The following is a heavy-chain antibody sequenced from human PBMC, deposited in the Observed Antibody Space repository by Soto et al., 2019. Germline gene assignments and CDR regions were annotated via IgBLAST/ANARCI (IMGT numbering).Heavy chain of an antibody. Sequence: QVQLQQWGAGLLRPSETLSLTCAVYDGSFHNYFCSWIRQPPGKGLEWIGEVNHSGGTNYNPSLESRVTISVDTSRKQFSLKMTSVTAADTAVYYCATLDCSSTSCYGGGWFDPWGQGTLVTVSS. CDR2: VNHSGGT. J-gene: IGHJ5*02. D-gene: IGHD2-2*01. CDR1: DGSFHNYF. V-gene: IGHV4-34*01. CDR3: ATLDCSSTSCYGGGWFDP.